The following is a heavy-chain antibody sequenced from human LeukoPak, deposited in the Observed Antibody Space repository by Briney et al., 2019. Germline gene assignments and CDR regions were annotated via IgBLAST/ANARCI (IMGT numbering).Heavy chain of an antibody. CDR2: INPSGGST. J-gene: IGHJ4*02. CDR1: GYTFTSYY. V-gene: IGHV1-46*01. D-gene: IGHD2-2*01. CDR3: ARDRLGGQLPRDY. Sequence: ASVKVSCKASGYTFTSYYMHWVRQAPGQGLEWMGIINPSGGSTSYAQKFQGRVTMTTDTSTSTAYMELRSLRSDDTAVYYCARDRLGGQLPRDYWGQGTLVTVSS.